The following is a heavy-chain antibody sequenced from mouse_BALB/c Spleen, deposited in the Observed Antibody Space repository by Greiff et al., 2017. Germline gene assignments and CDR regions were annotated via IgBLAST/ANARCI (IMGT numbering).Heavy chain of an antibody. CDR3: ARCPDGYYHGFAY. Sequence: QVQLKESGPGLVAPSQSLSITCTVSGFSLTSYGVHWVRQPPGKGLEWLGVIWAGGSTNYNSALMSRLSISKDNSKSQVFLKMNSLQTDDTAMYYCARCPDGYYHGFAYWGQGTLGTVSA. J-gene: IGHJ3*01. CDR1: GFSLTSYG. CDR2: IWAGGST. V-gene: IGHV2-9*02. D-gene: IGHD2-3*01.